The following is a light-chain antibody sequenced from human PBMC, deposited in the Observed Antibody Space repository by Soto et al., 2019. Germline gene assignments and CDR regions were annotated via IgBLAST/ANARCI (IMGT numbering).Light chain of an antibody. CDR1: SSSKW. J-gene: IGKJ2*01. V-gene: IGKV1-5*01. CDR3: QHTTDFT. Sequence: DIQMTQSPSTLAASVGDTATMTCRSSSKWLAWYQKKPGTAPKLPIYDVSNLERGAPPRFSGSTSGAESTLTITGLQPDDLGTYYYQHTTDFTFGQGTKVDIK. CDR2: DVS.